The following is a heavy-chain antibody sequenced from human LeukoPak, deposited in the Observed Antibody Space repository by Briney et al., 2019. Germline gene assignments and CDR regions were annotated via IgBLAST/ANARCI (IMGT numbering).Heavy chain of an antibody. CDR2: INNVASHI. Sequence: GGSLRLSWAASGFTLSSSAMNWVRQAQGKGLEWVSSINNVASHIYYAGSVRGRFTISRDNAKNSVYLQMNSLRAEDTAVYYCTRDATYYLRYGYFDFWGQGTLVTVSS. CDR1: GFTLSSSA. D-gene: IGHD2/OR15-2a*01. J-gene: IGHJ4*02. V-gene: IGHV3-21*01. CDR3: TRDATYYLRYGYFDF.